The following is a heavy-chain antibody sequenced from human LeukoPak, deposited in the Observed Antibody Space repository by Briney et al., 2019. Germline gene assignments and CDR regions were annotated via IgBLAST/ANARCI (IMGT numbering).Heavy chain of an antibody. Sequence: ASVKVSCKASGYAFTSYGISWVRQAPGQGLEWMGWISAYNGNTKYAQKLQGRVTMTTDTSTSTAYMELRSLRSDDTAVYYCARGIYYESPAYFDYWGQGTLVTVSS. CDR2: ISAYNGNT. CDR3: ARGIYYESPAYFDY. D-gene: IGHD3-22*01. J-gene: IGHJ4*02. CDR1: GYAFTSYG. V-gene: IGHV1-18*01.